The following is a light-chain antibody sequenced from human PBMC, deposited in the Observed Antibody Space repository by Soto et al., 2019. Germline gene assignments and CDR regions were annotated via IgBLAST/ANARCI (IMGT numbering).Light chain of an antibody. Sequence: DIQMTQSPSFLSASVGDRVTITCRAGQGISSYLAWYQQKPGKAPKLLIYKASTLKSGVPSRFSGSGSGTEFTLTISSLQPDDFATYYCQHYNSYSEAFGQGTKVDI. J-gene: IGKJ1*01. V-gene: IGKV1-5*03. CDR3: QHYNSYSEA. CDR1: QGISSY. CDR2: KAS.